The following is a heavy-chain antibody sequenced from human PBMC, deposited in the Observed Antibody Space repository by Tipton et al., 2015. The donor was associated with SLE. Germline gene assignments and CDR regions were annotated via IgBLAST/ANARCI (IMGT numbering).Heavy chain of an antibody. Sequence: TLSLTCAVSGGSISSGGYSWSWIRPPPGKGLEWIGYIYHSGSTYYNPSLKRRVTISVDRSKNQFSLKLSSVTAADTAVYYCARDSGYGRTWDYYYYYGMDVCGQVTTFTVSS. V-gene: IGHV4-30-2*01. D-gene: IGHD5-12*01. J-gene: IGHJ6*02. CDR1: GGSISSGGYS. CDR2: IYHSGST. CDR3: ARDSGYGRTWDYYYYYGMDV.